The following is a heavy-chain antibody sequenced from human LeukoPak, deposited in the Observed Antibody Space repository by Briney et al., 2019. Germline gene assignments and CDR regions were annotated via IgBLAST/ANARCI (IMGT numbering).Heavy chain of an antibody. CDR3: ARDNTDGGGYYYYMDV. CDR2: IYYSGST. CDR1: GGSISSGGYY. D-gene: IGHD3-16*01. V-gene: IGHV4-31*03. J-gene: IGHJ6*03. Sequence: PSETLSLTCTVSGGSISSGGYYWSWIRQHPGKGLEWIGYIYYSGSTYYNPSLKSRVTISVNTSKNQVPLKLSSVTAADTAVYYCARDNTDGGGYYYYMDVWGKGTTVTVSS.